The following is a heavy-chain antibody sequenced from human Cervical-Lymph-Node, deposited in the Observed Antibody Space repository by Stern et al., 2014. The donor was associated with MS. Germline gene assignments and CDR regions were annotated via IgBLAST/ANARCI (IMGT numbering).Heavy chain of an antibody. J-gene: IGHJ4*02. D-gene: IGHD3-10*01. V-gene: IGHV1-2*02. CDR2: INPHNGDT. CDR3: AREGIWFGEN. Sequence: QDQLVQSGAEVKKSGASVKVSCKASGYTLTGNYMHWVRQAPGKGLEWMGWINPHNGDTNYAQKFQDRVAMTRDTSISTAYLEVYRLRSDDTAVYYCAREGIWFGENWGQGTLVTVSS. CDR1: GYTLTGNY.